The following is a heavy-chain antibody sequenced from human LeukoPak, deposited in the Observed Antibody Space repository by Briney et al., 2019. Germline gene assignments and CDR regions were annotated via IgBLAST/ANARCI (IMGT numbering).Heavy chain of an antibody. J-gene: IGHJ4*02. D-gene: IGHD2-2*01. CDR1: GGSITSSSYY. CDR2: VYYSGST. CDR3: ATQTLRGYCSSTSCSPLDY. Sequence: SEILSLTCTVSGGSITSSSYYWGWIRQPPGKGLEWIGSVYYSGSTYYNPSLKSRVTISVDTSKNQFSLKLSSVTAADTAVYYCATQTLRGYCSSTSCSPLDYWGQGTLVTVSS. V-gene: IGHV4-39*01.